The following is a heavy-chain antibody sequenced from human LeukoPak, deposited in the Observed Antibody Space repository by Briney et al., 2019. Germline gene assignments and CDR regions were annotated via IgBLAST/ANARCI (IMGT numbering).Heavy chain of an antibody. Sequence: SVKVSCKASGYTFSRYGISWVRQAPGQGLEWMGGIIPIFGTANYAQKFQGRVTITTDESTSTAYMELSSLRSEDTAVYYCARDPYGDYSGGWFDPWGQGTLVTVSS. J-gene: IGHJ5*02. D-gene: IGHD4-17*01. V-gene: IGHV1-69*05. CDR2: IIPIFGTA. CDR1: GYTFSRYG. CDR3: ARDPYGDYSGGWFDP.